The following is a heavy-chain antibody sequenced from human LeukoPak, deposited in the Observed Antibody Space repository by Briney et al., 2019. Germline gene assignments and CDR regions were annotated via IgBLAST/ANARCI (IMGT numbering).Heavy chain of an antibody. CDR1: EYTFTGYY. V-gene: IGHV1-2*02. CDR3: ARDSSGRPDGFDY. D-gene: IGHD6-19*01. J-gene: IGHJ4*02. CDR2: INPKSGGT. Sequence: ASVKVSCKASEYTFTGYYVHWVRQAPGRGLEWMGWINPKSGGTNYVQKFQGRVTVTRDTSISTAYMELSRLRSDDTAVYYCARDSSGRPDGFDYWGQGTLVTVSS.